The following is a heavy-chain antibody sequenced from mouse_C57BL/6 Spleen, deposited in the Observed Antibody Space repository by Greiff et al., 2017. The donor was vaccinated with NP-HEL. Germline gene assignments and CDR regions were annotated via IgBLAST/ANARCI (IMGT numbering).Heavy chain of an antibody. J-gene: IGHJ4*01. Sequence: QVQLQQSGAELVMPGASVKLSCKASGYTFTSYWMHWVKQRPGQGLEWIGEIDPSDSYTNYNQKFKGKSTLTVDKSSSTAYMQLSSLTSEDSAVYYCARSLMDYWGQGTSVTVSS. CDR1: GYTFTSYW. CDR3: ARSLMDY. CDR2: IDPSDSYT. V-gene: IGHV1-69*01. D-gene: IGHD6-2*01.